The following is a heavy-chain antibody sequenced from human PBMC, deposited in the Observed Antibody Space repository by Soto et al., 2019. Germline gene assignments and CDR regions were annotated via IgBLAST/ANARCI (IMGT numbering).Heavy chain of an antibody. D-gene: IGHD6-25*01. CDR1: GFSVSNTY. Sequence: VGSLRLSCAVSGFSVSNTYMSWVRQAPGKGLEWISVIYRGRATYYADSVKGRFTISRDDSRNTVYLQMNSLTTEDTAVYFCARDRSDSSRADSFDTWGQGTMVTVSS. V-gene: IGHV3-53*01. CDR2: IYRGRAT. J-gene: IGHJ3*02. CDR3: ARDRSDSSRADSFDT.